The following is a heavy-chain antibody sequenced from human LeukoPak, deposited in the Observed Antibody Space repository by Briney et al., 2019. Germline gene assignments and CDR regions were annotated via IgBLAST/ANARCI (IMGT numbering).Heavy chain of an antibody. J-gene: IGHJ4*02. Sequence: PSETLSLTCTVSGGSISSSSYYWGWIRQPPGKGLAWIGSIYYSGSTYYNPSLKSRVTISVDTSKNQFSLKLSSVTAADTAVYYCARRLIAAAGTAPDYWGQGTLVTVSS. CDR1: GGSISSSSYY. D-gene: IGHD6-13*01. CDR3: ARRLIAAAGTAPDY. V-gene: IGHV4-39*01. CDR2: IYYSGST.